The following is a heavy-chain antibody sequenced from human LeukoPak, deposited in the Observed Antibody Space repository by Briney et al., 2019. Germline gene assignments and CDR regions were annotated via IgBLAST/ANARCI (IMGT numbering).Heavy chain of an antibody. CDR3: ARIRRRAAADY. V-gene: IGHV3-53*01. CDR2: IYSGGST. D-gene: IGHD6-13*01. Sequence: GGSLRLSCAASGFTVSSNYMSWVRQAPGKGLEWVSVIYSGGSTYYADSVKGRFTISRDNSKNTLYLQMKSLRAEDTAVYYCARIRRRAAADYWGQGKLVTVSS. J-gene: IGHJ4*02. CDR1: GFTVSSNY.